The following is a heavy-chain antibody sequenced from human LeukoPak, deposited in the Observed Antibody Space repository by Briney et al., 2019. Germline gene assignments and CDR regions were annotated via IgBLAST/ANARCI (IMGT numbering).Heavy chain of an antibody. CDR2: VKPKSGDS. D-gene: IGHD2-8*01. CDR1: GYTFTNYH. J-gene: IGHJ3*02. CDR3: ARDRGVPGPGNALDI. V-gene: IGHV1-2*06. Sequence: ASVRVSCKASGYTFTNYHMHWVRQAPGQGLEWLGLVKPKSGDSDFVQKFRGRVTVTTDVSTTTIHMELSNLRSDDTAVYYCARDRGVPGPGNALDIWGQGTMVTVSS.